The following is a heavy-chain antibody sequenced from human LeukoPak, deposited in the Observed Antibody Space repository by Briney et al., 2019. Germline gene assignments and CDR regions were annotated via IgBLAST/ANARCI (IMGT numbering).Heavy chain of an antibody. CDR1: GFTFSDYY. J-gene: IGHJ4*02. CDR3: ARVGNRGDSGCFDC. D-gene: IGHD6-19*01. V-gene: IGHV3-11*04. CDR2: ISSSGSTI. Sequence: PGGSLRLSCAASGFTFSDYYMSWIRQAPGKGLEWVSYISSSGSTIYYADSVKGRFTISRDNTKNSVYLQMNSLRAEYTGVYYCARVGNRGDSGCFDCWGQGTLVTVCS.